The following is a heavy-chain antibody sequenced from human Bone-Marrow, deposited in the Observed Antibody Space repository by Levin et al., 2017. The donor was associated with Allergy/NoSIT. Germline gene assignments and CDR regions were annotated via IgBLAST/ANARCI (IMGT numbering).Heavy chain of an antibody. D-gene: IGHD3-22*01. Sequence: GGSLRLSCKASGGTFSSYAISWVRQAPGQGLEWMGGIIPIFGTANYAQKFQGRVTITADESTSTAYMELSSLRSEDTAVYYCASSAPPPYYYDSSGYQYYFDYWGQGTLVTVSS. CDR1: GGTFSSYA. V-gene: IGHV1-69*01. CDR2: IIPIFGTA. CDR3: ASSAPPPYYYDSSGYQYYFDY. J-gene: IGHJ4*02.